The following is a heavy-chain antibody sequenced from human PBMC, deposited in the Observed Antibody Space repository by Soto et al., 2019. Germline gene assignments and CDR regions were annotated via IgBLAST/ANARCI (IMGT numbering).Heavy chain of an antibody. D-gene: IGHD3-22*01. Sequence: ASETLSLTCTVSGGSISNYYWSWIRQPPGKGLEWIGYIDYSGSTNYNPSLKSRVTISVDTSKNQFSLKLSSVTAADTAVYYCARTEFRDYFDSSGYRYYFDYWGQGTLLTVSS. J-gene: IGHJ4*02. V-gene: IGHV4-59*01. CDR3: ARTEFRDYFDSSGYRYYFDY. CDR1: GGSISNYY. CDR2: IDYSGST.